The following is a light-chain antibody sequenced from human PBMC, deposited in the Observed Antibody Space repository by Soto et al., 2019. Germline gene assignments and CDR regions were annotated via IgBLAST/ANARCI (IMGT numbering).Light chain of an antibody. CDR3: TSYTSSSTRGV. J-gene: IGLJ2*01. Sequence: QSVLTQPASVSGSPGQSITISCTGTSSDVGGYNYVSWYQQHPGKAPKLMIYDVSSRPSGVSNRFSGSKSGNTASLTISGIQAEDEADYYCTSYTSSSTRGVFGGGTKLTVL. V-gene: IGLV2-14*03. CDR1: SSDVGGYNY. CDR2: DVS.